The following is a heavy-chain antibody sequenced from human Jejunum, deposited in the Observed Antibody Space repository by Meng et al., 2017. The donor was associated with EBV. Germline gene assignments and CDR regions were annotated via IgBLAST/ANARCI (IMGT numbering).Heavy chain of an antibody. CDR2: ISRGGDTI. Sequence: VQLVESGGDLVKLGGSPRLSCSASGFTLSDSYLSWIRQAPGKGLEWISYISRGGDTIYYAESVKGRFTISRDNAKNLLYLQMSSLRVEDTAVYYCARDCNEDESSTTFESWGQGTLVTVSS. D-gene: IGHD3-22*01. CDR3: ARDCNEDESSTTFES. V-gene: IGHV3-11*01. J-gene: IGHJ4*02. CDR1: GFTLSDSY.